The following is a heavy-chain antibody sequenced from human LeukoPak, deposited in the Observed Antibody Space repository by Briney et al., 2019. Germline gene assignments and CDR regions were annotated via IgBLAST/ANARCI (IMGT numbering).Heavy chain of an antibody. CDR1: GFTFSSYG. V-gene: IGHV3-33*01. CDR3: ARASYYYDSSGSYYFDY. Sequence: GGSLRLSCAASGFTFSSYGVHWVRQAPGKGLEWVAVIWYDGSNKYYADSVKGRLTNSRDNSRNTLYLQMNSLRAEDTAVYYCARASYYYDSSGSYYFDYWGQGTLVTVSS. D-gene: IGHD3-22*01. CDR2: IWYDGSNK. J-gene: IGHJ4*02.